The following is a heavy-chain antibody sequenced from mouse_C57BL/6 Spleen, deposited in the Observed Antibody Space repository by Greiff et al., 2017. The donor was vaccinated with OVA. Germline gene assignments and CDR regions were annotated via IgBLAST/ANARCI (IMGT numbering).Heavy chain of an antibody. CDR3: AMGRAVVARDYAMDY. V-gene: IGHV14-3*01. CDR2: VDPADGNT. J-gene: IGHJ4*01. Sequence: EVQLQQSVAELVRPGASVKLSCTASGSNIKNTYMHWVKQRPEQGLEWIGRVDPADGNTKYAPKFRGKASITADTSSNTAYLQLSSLTSEDTAIYYCAMGRAVVARDYAMDYWGQGTSVTVSS. D-gene: IGHD1-1*01. CDR1: GSNIKNTY.